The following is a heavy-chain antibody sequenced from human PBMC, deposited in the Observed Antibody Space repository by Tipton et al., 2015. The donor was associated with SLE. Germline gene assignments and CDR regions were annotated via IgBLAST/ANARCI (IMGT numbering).Heavy chain of an antibody. D-gene: IGHD6-19*01. Sequence: TLSLTCAVYGGSFSGYYWSWIRQPPGKGLEWIGEINHSGSTNYNPSLKSRVTISVDTSKNQFSLKLSSVTAADTAVYYCARDGGWYGVYWGQGTLVTVSS. CDR1: GGSFSGYY. V-gene: IGHV4-34*01. J-gene: IGHJ4*02. CDR3: ARDGGWYGVY. CDR2: INHSGST.